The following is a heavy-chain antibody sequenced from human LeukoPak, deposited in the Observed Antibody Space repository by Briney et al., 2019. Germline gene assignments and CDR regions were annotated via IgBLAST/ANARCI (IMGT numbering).Heavy chain of an antibody. CDR1: GFTFSSYG. CDR3: AKESYYDSSGYGNY. J-gene: IGHJ4*02. CDR2: ISGSGSST. V-gene: IGHV3-23*01. D-gene: IGHD3-22*01. Sequence: GGSLRLSCAASGFTFSSYGMSWVRQAPGKGLEWVSSISGSGSSTYYADSVKGRFTISRDNSKNTLYLQMNSLRAEDTAVYHCAKESYYDSSGYGNYWGQGTLVTVSS.